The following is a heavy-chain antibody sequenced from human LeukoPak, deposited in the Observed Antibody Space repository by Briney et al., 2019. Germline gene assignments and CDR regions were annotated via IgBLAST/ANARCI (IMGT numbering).Heavy chain of an antibody. D-gene: IGHD2-2*01. CDR3: AKGLYQPLLYDYYYGMDV. CDR1: GFTFSSYA. V-gene: IGHV3-30*04. J-gene: IGHJ6*02. CDR2: ISYDGSNK. Sequence: GGSLRLSCAASGFTFSSYAMHWVRQAPGKGLEWVAVISYDGSNKYYADSVKGRFTISRDDSKNTLYLQMNSLRAEDTAVYYCAKGLYQPLLYDYYYGMDVWGQGTTVTVS.